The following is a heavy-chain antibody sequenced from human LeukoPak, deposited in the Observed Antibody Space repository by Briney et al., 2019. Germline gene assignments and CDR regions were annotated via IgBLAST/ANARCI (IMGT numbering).Heavy chain of an antibody. J-gene: IGHJ4*02. D-gene: IGHD6-19*01. CDR2: INHSGST. CDR3: ARKAYSSGWKNPYYFDY. Sequence: SETLSLTCAVYGGSFSGYYWSWIRQPPGKGLEWIGEINHSGSTNYNPSLKSRVTISVDTSKNQFSLKLSSVTAADTAVYYCARKAYSSGWKNPYYFDYWGQGTLVTVSS. CDR1: GGSFSGYY. V-gene: IGHV4-34*01.